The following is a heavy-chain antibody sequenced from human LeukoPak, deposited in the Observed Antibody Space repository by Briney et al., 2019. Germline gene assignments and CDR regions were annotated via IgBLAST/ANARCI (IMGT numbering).Heavy chain of an antibody. CDR2: INWNGGST. CDR3: ARVTPYYYDSSGYYVGYFDY. CDR1: GFTLSSYR. V-gene: IGHV3-20*04. Sequence: GGSLRLSCAASGFTLSSYRMSWVRQAPGKGLEWVSGINWNGGSTGYADSVKGRFTISRDNAKNSLYLQMNSLRAEDTALYYCARVTPYYYDSSGYYVGYFDYWGQGTLVTVSS. D-gene: IGHD3-22*01. J-gene: IGHJ4*02.